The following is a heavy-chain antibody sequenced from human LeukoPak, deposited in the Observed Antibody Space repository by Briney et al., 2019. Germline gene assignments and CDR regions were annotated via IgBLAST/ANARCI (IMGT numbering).Heavy chain of an antibody. CDR2: ISWNSGSI. CDR3: AKDGDFWSGSTFGFDY. CDR1: GFTFDDYA. Sequence: GRSLRLSCAASGFTFDDYAMHWVRQAPGKGLEWVSGISWNSGSIGYADSVKGRFTIPRDNAKNSLYLQMNSLRAEDTALYYCAKDGDFWSGSTFGFDYWGQGTLVTVSS. D-gene: IGHD3-3*01. J-gene: IGHJ4*02. V-gene: IGHV3-9*01.